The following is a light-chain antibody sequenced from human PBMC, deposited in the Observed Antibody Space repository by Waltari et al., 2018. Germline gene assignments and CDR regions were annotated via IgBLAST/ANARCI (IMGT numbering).Light chain of an antibody. CDR2: GAS. CDR1: QRLTKNY. V-gene: IGKV3-20*01. J-gene: IGKJ2*01. CDR3: QQYGSSIMYT. Sequence: GTLSLSPGERATLSCRASQRLTKNYLAWYQQKPGQAPRLLIYGASSRAAGIPDRFSGSGSGTDFTLTISRLEPEDFAVYYCQQYGSSIMYTFGQGTKLEIK.